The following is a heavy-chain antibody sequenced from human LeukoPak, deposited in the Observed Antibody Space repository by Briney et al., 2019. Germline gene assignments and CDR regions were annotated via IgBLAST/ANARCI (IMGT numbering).Heavy chain of an antibody. CDR1: GDSINSYH. Sequence: SETLSLTCTISGDSINSYHWSWLRQPPGSKLEWIGYIYYSGSTNYNPSLKSRVTISVDTSKNQFSLKLSSVTAADTAVYYCARSILTGYYWGFDPWGQGTLVTVSS. J-gene: IGHJ5*02. D-gene: IGHD3-9*01. CDR3: ARSILTGYYWGFDP. CDR2: IYYSGST. V-gene: IGHV4-59*01.